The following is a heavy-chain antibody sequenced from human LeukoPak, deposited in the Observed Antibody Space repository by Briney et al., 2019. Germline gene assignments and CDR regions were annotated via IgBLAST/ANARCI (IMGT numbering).Heavy chain of an antibody. CDR3: ARSSAYSFFDY. Sequence: SETLSLTCTVSGGSISSGDHYWSWIRQPPGKGLEWIGYIYYSGSTYYNPSLKSRVTISVDTSKNQFSLKLSSVTAADTAVYYCARSSAYSFFDYWGQGTLVTVSS. J-gene: IGHJ4*02. CDR2: IYYSGST. D-gene: IGHD3-16*01. CDR1: GGSISSGDHY. V-gene: IGHV4-30-4*01.